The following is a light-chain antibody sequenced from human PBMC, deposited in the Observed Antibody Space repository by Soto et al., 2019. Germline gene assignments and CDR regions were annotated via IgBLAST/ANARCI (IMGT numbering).Light chain of an antibody. V-gene: IGKV3-15*01. Sequence: EMVVTQSPATLSVSPGERATLSCRASHDVSSNLAWYQQKPGQAPSLLIYGASTRATGTPARFSGSGSGTEFTLTISSLQSEDYAVYFCQQYIRWPLTFGGGTKVDIK. CDR1: HDVSSN. J-gene: IGKJ4*01. CDR3: QQYIRWPLT. CDR2: GAS.